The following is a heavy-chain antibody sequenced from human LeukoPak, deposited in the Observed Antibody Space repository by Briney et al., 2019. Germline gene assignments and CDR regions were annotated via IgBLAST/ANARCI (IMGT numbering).Heavy chain of an antibody. CDR3: ATWSSGWYRNWFDP. V-gene: IGHV5-51*01. Sequence: GESLQISCKGSGYIFNSYWIGWVRQMPGKGLEWMGIIYPGDSDTRYSPSFQGQVTISADKSISTAYLQWSSLKASDTAMYYCATWSSGWYRNWFDPWGQGTLVTVSS. J-gene: IGHJ5*02. CDR2: IYPGDSDT. D-gene: IGHD6-19*01. CDR1: GYIFNSYW.